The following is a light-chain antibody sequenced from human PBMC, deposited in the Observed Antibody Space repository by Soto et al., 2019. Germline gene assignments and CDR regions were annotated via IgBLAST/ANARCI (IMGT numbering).Light chain of an antibody. V-gene: IGLV2-14*01. J-gene: IGLJ1*01. CDR1: SSDVGFSNY. Sequence: QSALTQPASVSGSPGQSITISCTGTSSDVGFSNYVFWYQQHPGKAPKLIISDVSNRPSGVSNPFSGSKSGNTASLTISGLQAEDEAGYYCSSYTSSSTDVFGTGTKLTVL. CDR3: SSYTSSSTDV. CDR2: DVS.